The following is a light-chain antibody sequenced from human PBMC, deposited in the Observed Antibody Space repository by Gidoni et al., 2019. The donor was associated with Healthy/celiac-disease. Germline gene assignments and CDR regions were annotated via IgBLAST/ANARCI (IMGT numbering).Light chain of an antibody. CDR1: SSDVGGYNY. CDR3: RSYTSSSNVV. CDR2: DVS. Sequence: QSALTPPASVSGSPGQSITISCTGTSSDVGGYNYVSWYQQHPGKAPKLIIYDVSNRPSGVSNRFSGSKSGNTASLTISGLQAEDEADYYCRSYTSSSNVVFGGGTKLTVL. J-gene: IGLJ2*01. V-gene: IGLV2-14*03.